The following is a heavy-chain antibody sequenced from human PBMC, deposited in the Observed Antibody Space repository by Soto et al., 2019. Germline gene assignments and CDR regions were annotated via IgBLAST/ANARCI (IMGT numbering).Heavy chain of an antibody. V-gene: IGHV4-59*08. CDR2: IYYSGSS. Sequence: PSETLSLTCAVYGGSFSGYYWSWIRQPPGKGLEWIAYIYYSGSSNSNPSLKSRVTISVDTSMNEFSLSLRSVTAADTAVYYCGRLNGYCASTGCHGYYGMDVWGQGTTVTVSS. CDR3: GRLNGYCASTGCHGYYGMDV. J-gene: IGHJ6*02. CDR1: GGSFSGYY. D-gene: IGHD2-2*03.